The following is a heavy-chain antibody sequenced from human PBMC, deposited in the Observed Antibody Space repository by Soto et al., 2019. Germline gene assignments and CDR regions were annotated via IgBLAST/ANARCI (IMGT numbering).Heavy chain of an antibody. Sequence: GGSLRLSCAASGFTVSSNYLTWVRQAPGKGLEWVSVIYGVGSTYYADSVKGRFTISRDNSKNTVYLQMNSLRAEDTAIYYCARDRGSSQHSYYGMDVWGRGTTVTVLL. CDR2: IYGVGST. D-gene: IGHD1-26*01. CDR3: ARDRGSSQHSYYGMDV. J-gene: IGHJ6*02. CDR1: GFTVSSNY. V-gene: IGHV3-66*01.